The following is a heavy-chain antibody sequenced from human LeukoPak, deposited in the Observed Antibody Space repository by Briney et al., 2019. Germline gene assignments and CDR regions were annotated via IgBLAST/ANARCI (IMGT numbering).Heavy chain of an antibody. J-gene: IGHJ4*02. V-gene: IGHV3-48*03. CDR1: GFTFSSYE. D-gene: IGHD3-22*01. CDR3: ARESDNYDSSGYYPLPFDY. Sequence: GSLRLSCAASGFTFSSYEMNWVRQAPGKGLEWFSYISSSGSTIYYADSVKGRFTISRDNAKNSLYVQMNSLRAEDTAVYYCARESDNYDSSGYYPLPFDYWGQGTLVTVSS. CDR2: ISSSGSTI.